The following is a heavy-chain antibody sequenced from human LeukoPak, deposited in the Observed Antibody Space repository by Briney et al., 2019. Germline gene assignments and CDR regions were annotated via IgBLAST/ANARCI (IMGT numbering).Heavy chain of an antibody. D-gene: IGHD3-3*01. CDR2: IHYSGST. CDR3: ARLGLPKGSRYNTDY. CDR1: GGSFSGYY. Sequence: PSETLSLTCAVYGGSFSGYYWSWIRQPPGTGLEWIGYIHYSGSTKYNPSLKSRVSISIHTSKSQFFLNLSSVTAADTAVYYCARLGLPKGSRYNTDYWGQGILVTVSS. J-gene: IGHJ4*02. V-gene: IGHV4-59*01.